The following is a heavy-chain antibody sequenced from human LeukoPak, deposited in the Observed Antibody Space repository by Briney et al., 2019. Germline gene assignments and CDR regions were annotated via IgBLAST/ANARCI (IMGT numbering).Heavy chain of an antibody. CDR2: INPNSGGT. V-gene: IGHV1-2*06. CDR3: ARSGIGYYYYYYMDV. CDR1: GYTFTGYY. J-gene: IGHJ6*03. Sequence: ASVKVSXKASGYTFTGYYMHWVRQAPGQGLEWIGRINPNSGGTNYAQKFQGRVTMTRDTSISTAYMELSRLRSDDTAVYYCARSGIGYYYYYYMDVWGKGTTVTVSS. D-gene: IGHD1-1*01.